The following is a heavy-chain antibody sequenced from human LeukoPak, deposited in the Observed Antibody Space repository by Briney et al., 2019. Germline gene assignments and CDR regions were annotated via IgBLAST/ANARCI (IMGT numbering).Heavy chain of an antibody. J-gene: IGHJ3*02. V-gene: IGHV1-46*03. CDR1: GYTFTSYY. D-gene: IGHD6-19*01. CDR2: INPSGGST. Sequence: ASVKVSCKASGYTFTSYYMHWVRQAPGQGLEWMGIINPSGGSTSYAQKFQGRVTMTRDTSTSTVYMELSSLRSEDTAVYYSARDRIAVAGNGDAFDIWGQGTMVTVSS. CDR3: ARDRIAVAGNGDAFDI.